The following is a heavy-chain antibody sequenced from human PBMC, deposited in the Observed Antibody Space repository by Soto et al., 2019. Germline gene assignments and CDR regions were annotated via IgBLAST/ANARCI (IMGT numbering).Heavy chain of an antibody. Sequence: SVKVSCKASGGTFSSYAISWVRQAPGQGLEWMGGIIPIFGTANYAQKFQGRVTITADESTSTAYMELSSLRSEDTAVYYCARSYDFWSGHTLYYYYGMDVWGQGTTVTVSS. CDR2: IIPIFGTA. V-gene: IGHV1-69*13. J-gene: IGHJ6*02. D-gene: IGHD3-3*01. CDR1: GGTFSSYA. CDR3: ARSYDFWSGHTLYYYYGMDV.